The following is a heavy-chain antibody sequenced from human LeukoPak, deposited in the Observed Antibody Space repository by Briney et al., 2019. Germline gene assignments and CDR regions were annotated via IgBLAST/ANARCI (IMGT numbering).Heavy chain of an antibody. CDR3: ARDPPGGIASAGDAFDI. Sequence: GGSLRLSCAASGFTFSSYGMHWVRQAPGKGLEWVAVIWYDGSNKYYADSVKGRFTISRDNSKNTLYLQMNSLRAEDTAVYYCARDPPGGIASAGDAFDIWGQGTMVTVSS. J-gene: IGHJ3*02. CDR2: IWYDGSNK. V-gene: IGHV3-33*08. D-gene: IGHD6-25*01. CDR1: GFTFSSYG.